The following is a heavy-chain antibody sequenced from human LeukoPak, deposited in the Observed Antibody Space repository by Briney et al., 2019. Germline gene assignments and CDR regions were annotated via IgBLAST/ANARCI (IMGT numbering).Heavy chain of an antibody. Sequence: PGGSLRLSCAASGFTFSNYWMYWVRQAPGKGLEWVSAISGSGGSTYYADSVKGRFTISRDNSKNTLYLQMNSLRAEDTAVYYCAKDEQWLQQFDYWGQGTLVTVSS. J-gene: IGHJ4*02. V-gene: IGHV3-23*01. CDR1: GFTFSNYW. D-gene: IGHD6-19*01. CDR3: AKDEQWLQQFDY. CDR2: ISGSGGST.